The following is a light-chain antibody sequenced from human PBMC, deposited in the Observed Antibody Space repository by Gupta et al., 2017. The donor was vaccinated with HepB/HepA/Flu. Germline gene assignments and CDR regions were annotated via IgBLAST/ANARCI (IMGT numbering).Light chain of an antibody. CDR2: EVS. CDR1: SSDVGGYNF. CDR3: SSFAGHYKGL. Sequence: QSALTQPPSASGSPGQSVTISCTGTSSDVGGYNFVSWYQQYPGKAPKLIIYEVSKRPSGVPDRFSGSKSGNKASLTVSGLQAEDEADVYCSSFAGHYKGLFGGGTKVTVL. V-gene: IGLV2-8*01. J-gene: IGLJ2*01.